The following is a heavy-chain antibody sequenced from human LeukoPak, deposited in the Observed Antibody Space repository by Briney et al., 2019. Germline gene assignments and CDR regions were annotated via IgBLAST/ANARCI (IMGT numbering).Heavy chain of an antibody. V-gene: IGHV4-34*01. CDR2: INHSGST. CDR1: GGSFSGYY. D-gene: IGHD2-15*01. Sequence: PSETLSLTCAVYGGSFSGYYWSWIRQPPGKGLEWIGEINHSGSTNYNPSLKSRVTISVDTSKNQFSLKLSSVTAADTAVYYCARDGDIVVVVAATDAFDIWGQGTMVTVSS. J-gene: IGHJ3*02. CDR3: ARDGDIVVVVAATDAFDI.